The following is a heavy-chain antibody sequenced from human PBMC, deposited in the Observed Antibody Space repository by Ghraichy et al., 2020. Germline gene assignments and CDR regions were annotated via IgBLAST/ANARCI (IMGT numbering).Heavy chain of an antibody. J-gene: IGHJ3*02. Sequence: LSLTCTVSGGSISSSSYYWGWIRQPPGKGLEWIGSIYYSGSTYYNPSLKSRVTISVDTSKNQFSLKLSSVTAADTAVYYCAREWDTAMVFAFDIWGQGTMVTVSS. CDR2: IYYSGST. CDR1: GGSISSSSYY. CDR3: AREWDTAMVFAFDI. V-gene: IGHV4-39*07. D-gene: IGHD5-18*01.